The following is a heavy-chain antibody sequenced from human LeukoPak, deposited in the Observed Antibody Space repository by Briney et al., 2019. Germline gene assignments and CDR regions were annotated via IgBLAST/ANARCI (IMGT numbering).Heavy chain of an antibody. J-gene: IGHJ4*02. CDR3: VPSANYYYFDY. CDR1: GYTFTNYY. D-gene: IGHD1-26*01. CDR2: INPKSGGT. Sequence: GASVKVSCKTSGYTFTNYYMHWVRQGPGLGFEWMEWINPKSGGTSYPQKFQGRLTMTRDTSVSTAYMELSRLGSDDTAVYYCVPSANYYYFDYWGQGTLVTVSS. V-gene: IGHV1-2*02.